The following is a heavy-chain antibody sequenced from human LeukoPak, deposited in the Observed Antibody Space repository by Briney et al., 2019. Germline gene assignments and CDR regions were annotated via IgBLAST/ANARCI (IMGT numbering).Heavy chain of an antibody. CDR3: ARDGTAAGLYFDL. CDR2: IRQDGSEK. Sequence: GGSLRLSCEVSGFTLTDYWMNWVRQAPGKGPEWVASIRQDGSEKTYVDSVKGRFTISRDNTKNSLSLQLNGLRAEDTAVYYCARDGTAAGLYFDLWGQGTLVTASS. V-gene: IGHV3-7*01. CDR1: GFTLTDYW. J-gene: IGHJ4*01. D-gene: IGHD6-13*01.